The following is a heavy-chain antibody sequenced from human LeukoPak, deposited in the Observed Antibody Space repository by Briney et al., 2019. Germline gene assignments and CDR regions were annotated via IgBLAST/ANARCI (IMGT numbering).Heavy chain of an antibody. V-gene: IGHV3-74*01. Sequence: GGSLRLSCAATGPAFNMYWMHWVRQAPGKGLVWVSHIDRDGRRTSYAASVKGRFTISRDNAKNTLYLQLNSLRVEDTAIYYCTRNPDGLNWFDPWGQGTLVTVSS. CDR2: IDRDGRRT. CDR1: GPAFNMYW. J-gene: IGHJ5*02. D-gene: IGHD1-14*01. CDR3: TRNPDGLNWFDP.